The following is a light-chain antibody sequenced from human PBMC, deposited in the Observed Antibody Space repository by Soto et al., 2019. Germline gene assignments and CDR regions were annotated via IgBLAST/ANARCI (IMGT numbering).Light chain of an antibody. CDR3: QQRRNWPLT. V-gene: IGKV3-11*01. Sequence: EIVLTQSPATLSLSPGERATLSCRASQSVDSYLTWYQQRPGQAPRLLIYDVSKRATGIPFRFSGSGSGTDFTLTISSLEPEDVATYYCQQRRNWPLTFGGGTKVEIK. CDR1: QSVDSY. CDR2: DVS. J-gene: IGKJ4*01.